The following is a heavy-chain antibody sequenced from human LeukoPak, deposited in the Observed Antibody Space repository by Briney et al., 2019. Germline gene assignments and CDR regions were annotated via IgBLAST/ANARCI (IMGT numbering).Heavy chain of an antibody. V-gene: IGHV6-1*01. CDR2: TYFRSKWYY. CDR1: GDGVSSDSAA. J-gene: IGHJ4*02. D-gene: IGHD1-26*01. CDR3: ARNPVGGSTIFDS. Sequence: SQTLSLTCAISGDGVSSDSAAWNWIRQSPSRGLEWLARTYFRSKWYYDYALAVKGRITINPGTSKNQFSLQLNSVTPEDTAVYFCARNPVGGSTIFDSWGQGTLVTVSS.